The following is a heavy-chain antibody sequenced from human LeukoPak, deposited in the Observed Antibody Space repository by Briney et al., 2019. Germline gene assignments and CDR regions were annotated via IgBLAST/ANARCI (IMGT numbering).Heavy chain of an antibody. J-gene: IGHJ4*02. CDR3: ARAGYSSSPYFDY. CDR1: GGSISSYY. CDR2: IYYSGST. D-gene: IGHD6-6*01. Sequence: SETLSLTCTVSGGSISSYYWSWTRQPPGKGLEWIGYIYYSGSTNYNPSLKSRVTISVDTSKNQFSLKLSSVTAADTAVYYCARAGYSSSPYFDYWGQGTLVTVSS. V-gene: IGHV4-59*01.